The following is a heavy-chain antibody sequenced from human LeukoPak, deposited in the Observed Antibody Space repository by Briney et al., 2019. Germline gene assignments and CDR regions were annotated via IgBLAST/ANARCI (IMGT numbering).Heavy chain of an antibody. Sequence: PGGALRLSCGASGFTFSDYYMSWVRQGPGEGVEGVSAISGSGGSTYYADSVKGRFTISRDNSKNTLYLQMNSLRAEDTAVYYCAKDREVVPAAIPFDYWGQGTLVTVSS. CDR1: GFTFSDYY. D-gene: IGHD2-2*02. CDR2: ISGSGGST. V-gene: IGHV3-23*01. CDR3: AKDREVVPAAIPFDY. J-gene: IGHJ4*02.